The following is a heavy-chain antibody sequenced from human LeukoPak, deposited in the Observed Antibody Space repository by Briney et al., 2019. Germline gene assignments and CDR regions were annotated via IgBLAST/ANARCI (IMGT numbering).Heavy chain of an antibody. CDR1: GGSFSGYY. V-gene: IGHV4-34*01. CDR3: ARGLDDGDYVGWFDP. D-gene: IGHD4-17*01. J-gene: IGHJ5*02. Sequence: SETLSLTCAVYGGSFSGYYWSWIRQPPGKGLEWIGEIYHSGSTNYNTSLKSRVTISLDTSKNQFSLKLSSVTAADTAVYYCARGLDDGDYVGWFDPRGQGTLVTVSS. CDR2: IYHSGST.